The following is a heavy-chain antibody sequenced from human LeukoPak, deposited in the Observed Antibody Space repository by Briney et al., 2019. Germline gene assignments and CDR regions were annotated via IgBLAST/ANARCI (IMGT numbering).Heavy chain of an antibody. V-gene: IGHV1-69*13. CDR1: GGTFGSYA. Sequence: SVKVSCKASGGTFGSYAISWVRQAPGQGLEWMGRIIPIFGTANYAQKFQGRVTITADESTSTAYMELSSLRSEDTAVYYCASRGGEVDFVPGIDYWGQGTLVIVSS. J-gene: IGHJ4*02. CDR2: IIPIFGTA. D-gene: IGHD2-2*01. CDR3: ASRGGEVDFVPGIDY.